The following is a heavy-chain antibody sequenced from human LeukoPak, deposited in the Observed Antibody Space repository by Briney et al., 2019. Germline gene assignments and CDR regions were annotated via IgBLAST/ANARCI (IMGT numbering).Heavy chain of an antibody. CDR1: GFTVSSNY. V-gene: IGHV3-53*01. CDR3: ARDQGRYSSSWYLGY. Sequence: GGSLRLSCAASGFTVSSNYMSWVRQAPGKGLEWVSVIYSGGSTYYADSVKGRFTISRDNSKNTLYLQMNSLRAEDTAVYYCARDQGRYSSSWYLGYWGQGTLVTVSS. D-gene: IGHD6-13*01. J-gene: IGHJ4*02. CDR2: IYSGGST.